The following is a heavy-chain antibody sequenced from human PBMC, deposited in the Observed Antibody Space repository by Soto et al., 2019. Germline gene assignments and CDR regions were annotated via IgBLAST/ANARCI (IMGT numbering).Heavy chain of an antibody. CDR3: ARVEADYYYYYGMDV. CDR2: IKSKTDGSNK. CDR1: GFTFSNAW. J-gene: IGHJ6*02. Sequence: GGSLRLSCAASGFTFSNAWMNWVRQAPGKGLEWVGRIKSKTDGSNKYYADSVKGRFTISRDNSKNTLYLQMNSLRAEDTAVYYCARVEADYYYYYGMDVWGQGTTVTVSS. V-gene: IGHV3-15*07. D-gene: IGHD6-19*01.